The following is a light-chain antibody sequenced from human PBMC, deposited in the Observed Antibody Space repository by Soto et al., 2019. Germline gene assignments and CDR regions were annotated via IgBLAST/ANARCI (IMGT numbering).Light chain of an antibody. CDR2: GAS. CDR1: QSVSSN. J-gene: IGKJ1*01. V-gene: IGKV3-15*01. Sequence: EIVMTQSPATLSVSPGERATLSCRASQSVSSNLAWYQQKPGQAPRLLIYGASTRATGIPARFSGSGSGTEFTLIISSLQSEDFADYYCQHRKTFGQGTKVEIK. CDR3: QHRKT.